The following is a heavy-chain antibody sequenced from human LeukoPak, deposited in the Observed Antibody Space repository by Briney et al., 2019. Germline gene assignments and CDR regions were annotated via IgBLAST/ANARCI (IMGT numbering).Heavy chain of an antibody. Sequence: GASVKVSCKASGYTFTSYEINWVRQAAGQGLEWRGWMNPDSGDTAYVQKFQGRITMTRSTSISTAYMELSSLRSEDTAVYYCARALQWELPRLVDYWGQGTLVTVSS. V-gene: IGHV1-8*01. CDR3: ARALQWELPRLVDY. CDR2: MNPDSGDT. D-gene: IGHD1-26*01. CDR1: GYTFTSYE. J-gene: IGHJ4*02.